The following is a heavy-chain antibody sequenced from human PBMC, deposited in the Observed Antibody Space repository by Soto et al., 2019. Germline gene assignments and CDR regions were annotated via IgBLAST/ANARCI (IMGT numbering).Heavy chain of an antibody. CDR3: ARLKRWGFLEWLDY. V-gene: IGHV4-59*01. CDR1: GGSISSYY. Sequence: SETLSLTCTVSGGSISSYYWSWIRQPPGKGLEWIGYIYYSGSTNYNPSLKSRVTISVDTSKNQFSLKLSSVTAADTAVYYCARLKRWGFLEWLDYWGQGTLVTVSS. CDR2: IYYSGST. J-gene: IGHJ4*02. D-gene: IGHD3-3*01.